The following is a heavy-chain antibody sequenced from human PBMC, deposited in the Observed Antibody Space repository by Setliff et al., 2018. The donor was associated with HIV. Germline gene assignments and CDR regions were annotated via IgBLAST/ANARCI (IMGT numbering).Heavy chain of an antibody. CDR3: ATRIRDGHRGYGYFDF. CDR2: INPNSGGT. V-gene: IGHV1-2*02. CDR1: GYTFTGNY. D-gene: IGHD5-12*01. J-gene: IGHJ4*02. Sequence: ASVKVSCKASGYTFTGNYIHWVRQAPGQGLEWMGWINPNSGGTNCEQKFQGRVTTTEDTSTDTAYMELSSLRPEDTAVYYCATRIRDGHRGYGYFDFWGQGTLVTVSS.